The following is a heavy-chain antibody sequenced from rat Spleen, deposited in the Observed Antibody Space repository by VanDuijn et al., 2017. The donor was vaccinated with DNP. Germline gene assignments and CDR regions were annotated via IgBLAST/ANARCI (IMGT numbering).Heavy chain of an antibody. CDR3: TIDDAY. CDR1: GFTFSDYY. J-gene: IGHJ3*01. V-gene: IGHV5-20*01. Sequence: EVQLVESGGGLVQPGRSLKLSCAASGFTFSDYYMAWVRQAPTKGLEWVAYISYDGGSTSYTDSVKGRFTISRDNAKSSLYLKMDSLRSEDTATYYCTIDDAYWGQGTLVTVSS. CDR2: ISYDGGST.